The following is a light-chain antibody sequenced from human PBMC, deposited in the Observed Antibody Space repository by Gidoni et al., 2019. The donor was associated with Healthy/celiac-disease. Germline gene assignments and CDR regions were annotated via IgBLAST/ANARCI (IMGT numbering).Light chain of an antibody. V-gene: IGKV3-20*01. CDR3: QQYGSSPSGT. J-gene: IGKJ1*01. CDR2: GAS. CDR1: QSVSSSY. Sequence: EIVLTQSPGTLSLSPGERATLSCRASQSVSSSYLAWYQQKPGQAPRLLIYGASSRATGIPDRCSGSGSGTDVTLTISRLEPEDFAVYYCQQYGSSPSGTFGQGTKVEIK.